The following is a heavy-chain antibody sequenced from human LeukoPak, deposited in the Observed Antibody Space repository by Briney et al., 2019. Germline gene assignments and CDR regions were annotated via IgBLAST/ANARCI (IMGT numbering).Heavy chain of an antibody. CDR2: ISAYNGNT. D-gene: IGHD2-2*01. J-gene: IGHJ6*03. Sequence: ASVKVSCKASGYTFTSYGISWVRQAPGQGLEWMGWISAYNGNTNYAQKLQGRVTMTTDTSTSTAYMELRSLRSDDTAVYYCARVGTSEDIVVVPAAESNYYYYYMDVWGKGTTVTVSS. CDR1: GYTFTSYG. V-gene: IGHV1-18*01. CDR3: ARVGTSEDIVVVPAAESNYYYYYMDV.